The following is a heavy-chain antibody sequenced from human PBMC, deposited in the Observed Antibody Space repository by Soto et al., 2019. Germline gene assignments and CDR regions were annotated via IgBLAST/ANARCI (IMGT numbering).Heavy chain of an antibody. CDR1: GGTFSSYA. J-gene: IGHJ6*02. Sequence: QVQLVQSGAEVKKPGSSVKVSCKASGGTFSSYAISWVRQAPGQGLEWMGGIIPIFGTANYAQKFQGRVTITADESTSTAYMELSSLRSEDTAVYYCARSLGYCSSTSCNYYYYYYGMDVWGQGTTVTVAS. CDR3: ARSLGYCSSTSCNYYYYYYGMDV. D-gene: IGHD2-2*01. V-gene: IGHV1-69*01. CDR2: IIPIFGTA.